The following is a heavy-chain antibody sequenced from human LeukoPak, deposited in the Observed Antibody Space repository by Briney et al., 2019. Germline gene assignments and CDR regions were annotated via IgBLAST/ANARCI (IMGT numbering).Heavy chain of an antibody. CDR2: IYYSGNT. D-gene: IGHD3-3*01. J-gene: IGHJ4*02. Sequence: SETLSLTCTVSGGAISGYYWSWIRQPPGKGLEWIGYIYYSGNTNYNPSLKSRVTISIDTSKNQFSLNLSSVTAADTAVYYCARRGTIFGVVHIGLYYFDYWGQGTLVTVSS. CDR3: ARRGTIFGVVHIGLYYFDY. V-gene: IGHV4-59*01. CDR1: GGAISGYY.